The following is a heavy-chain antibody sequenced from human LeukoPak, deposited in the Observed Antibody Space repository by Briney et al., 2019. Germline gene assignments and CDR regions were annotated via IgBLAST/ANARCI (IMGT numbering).Heavy chain of an antibody. CDR2: ISSSSTYI. CDR1: GFTFSTYS. Sequence: GGSLRLSCAAYGFTFSTYSMNWVRQAPGKGLEWVSVISSSSTYIYYSDSVRGRFTISRDNAKNSLYLQMNSLRAEDTAVYYCARGDPHGAYFDYWGQGALVTVSS. V-gene: IGHV3-21*01. CDR3: ARGDPHGAYFDY. J-gene: IGHJ4*02. D-gene: IGHD5-24*01.